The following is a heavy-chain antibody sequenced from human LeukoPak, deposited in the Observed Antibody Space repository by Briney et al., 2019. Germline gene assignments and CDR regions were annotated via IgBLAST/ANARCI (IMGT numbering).Heavy chain of an antibody. V-gene: IGHV3-23*01. J-gene: IGHJ4*02. CDR2: ISGSGGST. Sequence: GGSLRLSCAASGFTFSSYAMSWVRQAPGKGLXXXXAISGSGGSTXXAXXXXXXFTXXRDNSKNTLYLQMNSLRAEDTAVYYCAKDSGYSRNFDYWGQGTLVTVSS. CDR3: AKDSGYSRNFDY. CDR1: GFTFSSYA. D-gene: IGHD6-13*01.